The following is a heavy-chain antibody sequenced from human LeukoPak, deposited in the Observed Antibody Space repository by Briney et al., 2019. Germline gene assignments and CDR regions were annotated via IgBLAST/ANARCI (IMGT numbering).Heavy chain of an antibody. CDR1: GFVFRDNA. CDR3: SRSGFKD. V-gene: IGHV3-49*03. D-gene: IGHD5-12*01. J-gene: IGHJ4*02. CDR2: IRGETHGGAT. Sequence: GRSLRLSCAASGFVFRDNAIAWFRQPPGKGLEWIGYIRGETHGGATDYAASVKGRFTISRDESKTSAYLHLNHLRPDDMAVYYCSRSGFKDWGQGTLVIVSS.